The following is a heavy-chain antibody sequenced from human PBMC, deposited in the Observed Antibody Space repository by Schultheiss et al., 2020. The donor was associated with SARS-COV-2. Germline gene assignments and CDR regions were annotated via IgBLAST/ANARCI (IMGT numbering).Heavy chain of an antibody. CDR3: ARESYGSGSYISYYYYGMDV. CDR2: IYYSGST. D-gene: IGHD3-10*01. J-gene: IGHJ6*02. Sequence: SETLSLTCTVSGASISSGDYYWSWIRQSPGKGLEWIGYIYYSGSTNYNPSLKSRVTISVDKSKNQFSLKLSSVTAADTAVYYCARESYGSGSYISYYYYGMDVWGQGTTVTVSS. CDR1: GASISSGDYY. V-gene: IGHV4-30-4*01.